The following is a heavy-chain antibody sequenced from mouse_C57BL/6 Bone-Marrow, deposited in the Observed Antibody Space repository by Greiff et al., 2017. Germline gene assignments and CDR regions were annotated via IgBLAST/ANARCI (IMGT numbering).Heavy chain of an antibody. V-gene: IGHV2-5*01. D-gene: IGHD2-5*01. CDR1: GFSLTSYG. Sequence: QVQLQQSGPGLVQPSQRLSITCTVSGFSLTSYGVHWVRQSPGKGLEWLGVIWRGGSTDYNAAFMSRLSITKDNSKSQVFFKMNSLQADDTAIYYCAIQAYYSNSYAMDYWGQGTSVTVSS. CDR2: IWRGGST. J-gene: IGHJ4*01. CDR3: AIQAYYSNSYAMDY.